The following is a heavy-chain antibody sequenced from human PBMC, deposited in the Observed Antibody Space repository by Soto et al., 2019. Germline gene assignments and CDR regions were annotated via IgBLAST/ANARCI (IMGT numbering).Heavy chain of an antibody. D-gene: IGHD6-19*01. CDR1: DGSISTNW. J-gene: IGHJ4*02. CDR3: ARHIAVPTTRGFDY. CDR2: IYHSGPT. Sequence: QVQLQESGPGLVKPSGTLSLTCAVSDGSISTNWWSWVRQPPGKGLEWIGEIYHSGPTNYNLSLKSRVTILIDKSKNQFSLDLASVTAADTAIYYCARHIAVPTTRGFDYWGQGTLVTVSS. V-gene: IGHV4-4*02.